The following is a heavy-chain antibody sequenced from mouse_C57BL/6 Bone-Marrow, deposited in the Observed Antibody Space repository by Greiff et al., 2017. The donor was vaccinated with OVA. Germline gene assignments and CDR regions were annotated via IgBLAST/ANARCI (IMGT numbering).Heavy chain of an antibody. CDR2: INPYNGGT. V-gene: IGHV1-19*01. J-gene: IGHJ4*01. Sequence: VQLQQSGPVLVKPGASVKMSCKASGYTFTDYYMNWVKQSHGKSLEWIGVINPYNGGTSYNQKFKGKATLTVDKSSSTAYMELNSLTSEDAAVYYCAPYDYDVNAMDYWGQGTSVTVSS. D-gene: IGHD2-4*01. CDR1: GYTFTDYY. CDR3: APYDYDVNAMDY.